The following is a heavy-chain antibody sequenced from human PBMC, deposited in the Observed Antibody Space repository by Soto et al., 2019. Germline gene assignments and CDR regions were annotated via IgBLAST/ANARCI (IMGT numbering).Heavy chain of an antibody. V-gene: IGHV1-3*01. Sequence: QVHLVQSGAEVKKPGASVKVSCKTSGYTFTAFAVHWVRQASGQRLEWMGWINVGNGDTKSSQNLQGRVTITRDTYPSTVDMELSSLRSEDTAVYYCVRVGGSGWTLDFWGQGTLVTVSS. CDR3: VRVGGSGWTLDF. J-gene: IGHJ4*02. D-gene: IGHD6-25*01. CDR2: INVGNGDT. CDR1: GYTFTAFA.